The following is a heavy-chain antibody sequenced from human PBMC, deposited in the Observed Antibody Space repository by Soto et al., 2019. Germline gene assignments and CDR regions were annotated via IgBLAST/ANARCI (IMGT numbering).Heavy chain of an antibody. J-gene: IGHJ4*02. Sequence: KPSETLSLTCTVSGGSMRNYFWTWIRQPPGKGLEWIGYIHYSGTTSFFPSYNPSLRSRVTISEDTSKNQFSLKLLSVTTADTAVYFCAAGEASSRNLAPYYLDFWGQGTLVTAPQ. CDR2: IHYSGTT. V-gene: IGHV4-59*01. D-gene: IGHD6-13*01. CDR3: AAGEASSRNLAPYYLDF. CDR1: GGSMRNYF.